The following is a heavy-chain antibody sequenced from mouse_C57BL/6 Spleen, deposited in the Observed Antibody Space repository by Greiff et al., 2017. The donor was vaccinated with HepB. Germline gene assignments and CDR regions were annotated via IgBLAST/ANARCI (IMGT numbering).Heavy chain of an antibody. CDR3: ARGLHYGSSYEYFDY. Sequence: VQLQESGTELVKPGASVKLSCKASGYTFTSYWMHWVKQRPGQGLEWIGNINPSNGGTNYNEKFKSKATLTVDKSSSTAYMQLSSLTSEDSAVYYCARGLHYGSSYEYFDYWGQGTTLTVSS. J-gene: IGHJ2*01. V-gene: IGHV1-53*01. CDR2: INPSNGGT. D-gene: IGHD1-1*01. CDR1: GYTFTSYW.